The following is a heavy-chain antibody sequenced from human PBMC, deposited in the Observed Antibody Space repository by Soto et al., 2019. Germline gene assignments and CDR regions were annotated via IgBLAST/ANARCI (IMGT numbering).Heavy chain of an antibody. CDR2: ISAYNGNT. V-gene: IGHV1-18*01. CDR3: ARDNCSGGSCYAGDYYYYYGMDV. Sequence: QVQLVQSGAEVKKPGASVKVSCKASGYTFTSYGISWVRQAPGQGLEWMGWISAYNGNTNYAQKLQGRVTMTTDTSTSTADMELRSLRSDDTAVYYCARDNCSGGSCYAGDYYYYYGMDVWGQGTTVTVSS. D-gene: IGHD2-15*01. J-gene: IGHJ6*02. CDR1: GYTFTSYG.